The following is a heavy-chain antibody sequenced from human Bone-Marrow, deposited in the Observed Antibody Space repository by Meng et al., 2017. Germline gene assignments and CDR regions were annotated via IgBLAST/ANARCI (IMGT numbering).Heavy chain of an antibody. CDR1: GFTFSSYA. Sequence: GESLKISCAASGFTFSSYAMSWVRQAPGKGLEWVSTISDIGVNTYYADSVKGRFTISRDDSKNTLYLQMNSLRAEDTAVYYCARDGGYSGYDEGGFDYWGQGTLVTVSS. D-gene: IGHD5-12*01. J-gene: IGHJ4*02. V-gene: IGHV3-23*01. CDR2: ISDIGVNT. CDR3: ARDGGYSGYDEGGFDY.